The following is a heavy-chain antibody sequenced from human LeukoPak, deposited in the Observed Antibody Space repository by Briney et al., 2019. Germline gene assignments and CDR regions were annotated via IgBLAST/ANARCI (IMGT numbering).Heavy chain of an antibody. J-gene: IGHJ4*02. D-gene: IGHD3-16*01. CDR3: AKGGSYNYFDY. CDR1: GFTFDDYA. CDR2: ISWNSGSI. V-gene: IGHV3-9*01. Sequence: QSGGSLRLSCAASGFTFDDYAMHWVRHAPGKGLEWVSGISWNSGSIGYADSVKGRFTISRDNAKNSLYLQMNSLRAEDTALYYCAKGGSYNYFDYWGQGTLVTVSS.